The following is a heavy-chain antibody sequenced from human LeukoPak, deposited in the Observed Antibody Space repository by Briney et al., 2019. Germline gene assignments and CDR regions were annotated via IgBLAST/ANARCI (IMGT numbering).Heavy chain of an antibody. Sequence: SETLSLTCTVSGGSTSSYYWSWIRQPPGKGLEWIGYIYYSGSTNYNPSLKSRVTISVDTSKNQLSLKLSSVTAADTAVYYCARIYTSGHNYWGQGTLVTVSS. V-gene: IGHV4-59*12. CDR2: IYYSGST. J-gene: IGHJ4*02. D-gene: IGHD6-19*01. CDR1: GGSTSSYY. CDR3: ARIYTSGHNY.